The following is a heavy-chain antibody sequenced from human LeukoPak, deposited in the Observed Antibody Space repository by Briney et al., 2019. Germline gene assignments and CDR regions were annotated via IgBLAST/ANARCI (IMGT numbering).Heavy chain of an antibody. CDR3: ATEEGIAARPVYFDY. Sequence: PGGSLRLSCAASGFTFSSYSMNWVRQAPGKGLEWVSSISSSSSYIYYADSVKGRLTISRDNAKNSLYLQMNSLRAEDTAVYYCATEEGIAARPVYFDYWGQGTLVTVSS. V-gene: IGHV3-21*01. CDR2: ISSSSSYI. J-gene: IGHJ4*02. D-gene: IGHD6-6*01. CDR1: GFTFSSYS.